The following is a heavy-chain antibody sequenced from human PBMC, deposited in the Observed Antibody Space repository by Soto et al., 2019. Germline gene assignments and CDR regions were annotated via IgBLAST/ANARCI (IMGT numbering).Heavy chain of an antibody. J-gene: IGHJ6*02. V-gene: IGHV3-53*04. CDR3: ARDPYYDSSGYLASHGMDV. CDR1: GFTVSSNY. D-gene: IGHD3-22*01. CDR2: IYSGGST. Sequence: GGSLRLSCAASGFTVSSNYMSWVRQAPGKRLEWVSFIYSGGSTYYADSVKGRFTISRHNSKNTLYLQMNSLRAEDTAVYYCARDPYYDSSGYLASHGMDVWGQGTTVTVS.